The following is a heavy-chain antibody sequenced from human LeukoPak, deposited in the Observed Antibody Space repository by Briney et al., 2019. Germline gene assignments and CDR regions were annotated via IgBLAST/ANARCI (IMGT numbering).Heavy chain of an antibody. V-gene: IGHV3-64*02. CDR1: GFTFSTYA. Sequence: GGSLRLSCAASGFTFSTYAMHWVRQAPGKGLEYVSAISTNGDSTYYADSVKGRFTISRDNSKNALFLQMGSLRADDMAVYYCARPFDKSGSYFDYWGQGTLVTVSS. J-gene: IGHJ4*02. CDR3: ARPFDKSGSYFDY. D-gene: IGHD1-26*01. CDR2: ISTNGDST.